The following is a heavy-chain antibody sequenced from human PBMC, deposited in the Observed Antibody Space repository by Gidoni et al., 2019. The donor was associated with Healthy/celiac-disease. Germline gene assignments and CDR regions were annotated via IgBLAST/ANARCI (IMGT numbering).Heavy chain of an antibody. CDR3: ARDFCSSTSCYTGYYYYYGMDV. D-gene: IGHD2-2*02. CDR2: ISYDGSNK. V-gene: IGHV3-30*04. Sequence: QVQLVESGGGVVQPGRSLRLSCPASGFTFSSYAMHWVRQAPGKGLEWGAVISYDGSNKYYAESGKGRFTIARENSKNTLYLQMNSLRAEDTAVYYCARDFCSSTSCYTGYYYYYGMDVWGQGTTVTVSS. CDR1: GFTFSSYA. J-gene: IGHJ6*02.